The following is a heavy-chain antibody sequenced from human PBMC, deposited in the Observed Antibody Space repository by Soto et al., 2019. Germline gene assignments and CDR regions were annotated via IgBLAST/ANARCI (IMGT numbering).Heavy chain of an antibody. J-gene: IGHJ4*02. Sequence: QVQLVESGGGVVQPGRSLRLSCAASGFTFSSYGMHWVRQAPGKGLEWVAVISYDGSNKYYADSVKGRFTISRDNSKNALYLHMNSLRAEDTAVYYCAKGFGEASGSAIDYWGQGTLVTVSS. V-gene: IGHV3-30*18. CDR1: GFTFSSYG. D-gene: IGHD3-16*01. CDR2: ISYDGSNK. CDR3: AKGFGEASGSAIDY.